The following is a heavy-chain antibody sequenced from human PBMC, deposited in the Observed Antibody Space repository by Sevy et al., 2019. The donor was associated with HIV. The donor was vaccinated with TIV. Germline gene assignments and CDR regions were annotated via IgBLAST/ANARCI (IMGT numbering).Heavy chain of an antibody. D-gene: IGHD2-8*01. CDR2: ISGNSNYI. CDR3: ARDPPVPRYCTNGVCSQGFDS. J-gene: IGHJ5*01. V-gene: IGHV3-21*01. CDR1: GFTFSPYN. Sequence: GGSLRLSCAASGFTFSPYNMIWVRQAPGKGLEWVSSISGNSNYIYYANSVKGRFTISRDNANNSLYLQMYSLRAEDTAVYYCARDPPVPRYCTNGVCSQGFDSGAREPWSPSPQ.